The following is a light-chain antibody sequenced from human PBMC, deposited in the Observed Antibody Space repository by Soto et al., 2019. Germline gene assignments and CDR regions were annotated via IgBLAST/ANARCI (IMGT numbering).Light chain of an antibody. V-gene: IGLV1-51*01. CDR1: SSNIGGNS. CDR2: DDN. Sequence: SVLTQPPSVSAAPGQKVTISCSGSSSNIGGNSVSWYQQPPGTAPKLLIYDDNKRPSGIPDRFSGSKSVTSATLGITGFQTGDEADYYCGSWDSSLSAYVFGTGTRSSS. J-gene: IGLJ1*01. CDR3: GSWDSSLSAYV.